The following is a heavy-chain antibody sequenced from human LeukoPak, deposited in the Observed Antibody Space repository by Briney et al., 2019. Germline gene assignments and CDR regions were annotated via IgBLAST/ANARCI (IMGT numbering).Heavy chain of an antibody. CDR2: IYYSGST. Sequence: SETLSLTCTVSGGSSSSYYWSWIQQPPGKGQEWIGYIYYSGSTNYNPSLKSRVTISVDTSKNQFSLKLSSVTAADTAVYYCARPKGDSSSSRAFDIWGQGTMVTVSS. V-gene: IGHV4-59*08. CDR3: ARPKGDSSSSRAFDI. J-gene: IGHJ3*02. CDR1: GGSSSSYY. D-gene: IGHD6-6*01.